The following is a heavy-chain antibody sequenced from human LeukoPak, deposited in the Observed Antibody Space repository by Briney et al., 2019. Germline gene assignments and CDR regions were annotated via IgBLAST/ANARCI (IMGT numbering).Heavy chain of an antibody. J-gene: IGHJ4*02. CDR1: GFIFSNFA. CDR3: AKSHITRYPLQYYFDL. CDR2: ISDGGGST. Sequence: HSGGSLRLSCAASGFIFSNFAMTWVRQAPGKGLEWISAISDGGGSTYYADSVKGRFTIARDNSRTTLYLQLNSLRADDTAVYYCAKSHITRYPLQYYFDLWGQGAQVIVSS. D-gene: IGHD2-21*01. V-gene: IGHV3-23*01.